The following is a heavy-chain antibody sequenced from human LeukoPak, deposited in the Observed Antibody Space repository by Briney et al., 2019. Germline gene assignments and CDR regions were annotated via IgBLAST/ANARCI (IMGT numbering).Heavy chain of an antibody. J-gene: IGHJ6*02. V-gene: IGHV4-34*01. CDR3: ARVLVISNYYYYYGMDV. CDR1: GGSFSGYY. Sequence: PSETLSLTCAVYGGSFSGYYWSWIRQPPGEGLEWIGEINHSGSTNYNPSLKSRVTISVDTSKNQFSLKLSSVTAADTAVYYCARVLVISNYYYYYGMDVWGQGTTVTVSS. CDR2: INHSGST. D-gene: IGHD3-9*01.